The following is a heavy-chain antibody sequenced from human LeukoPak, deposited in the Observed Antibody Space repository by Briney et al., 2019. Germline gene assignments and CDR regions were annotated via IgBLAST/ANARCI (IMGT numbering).Heavy chain of an antibody. D-gene: IGHD3-10*01. Sequence: GGSLRLSCAASGFTFSSSAMNWVRQAPGKGLEWVSYISSSGSTIYYADSVKGRFTISRDNAKNSLYLQMNSLRAEDTAVYYCARDRSYYGSGRIDYWGQGTLVTVSS. CDR1: GFTFSSSA. V-gene: IGHV3-48*04. CDR2: ISSSGSTI. J-gene: IGHJ4*02. CDR3: ARDRSYYGSGRIDY.